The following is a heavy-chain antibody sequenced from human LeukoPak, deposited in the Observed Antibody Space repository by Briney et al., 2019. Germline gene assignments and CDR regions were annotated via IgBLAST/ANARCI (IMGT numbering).Heavy chain of an antibody. D-gene: IGHD5-18*01. V-gene: IGHV3-64*02. Sequence: GGSLRLSCVASGFTFSNYAMHWVRQAPGKGVEYVSAISSSGGSTFYADSVKGRFTISRDNSKSTLYLQMGGLRAEDMAVYYCARGGSYGLFDYWGQGTLVTVSS. CDR3: ARGGSYGLFDY. J-gene: IGHJ4*02. CDR1: GFTFSNYA. CDR2: ISSSGGST.